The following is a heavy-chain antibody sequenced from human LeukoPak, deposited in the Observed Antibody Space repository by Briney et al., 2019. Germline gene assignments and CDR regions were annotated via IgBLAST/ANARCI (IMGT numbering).Heavy chain of an antibody. CDR3: ARTPLLVTIFGVAFFDI. J-gene: IGHJ3*02. V-gene: IGHV1-18*01. Sequence: ASVKVSCKASGYTFTSYGISWVRQAPGQGLEWMGWISAYNGNTNYAQKLQGRVTMTTDTSTSTAYMELRSLRSDDTAVYYCARTPLLVTIFGVAFFDIWGQGTMVTVSS. CDR1: GYTFTSYG. CDR2: ISAYNGNT. D-gene: IGHD3-3*01.